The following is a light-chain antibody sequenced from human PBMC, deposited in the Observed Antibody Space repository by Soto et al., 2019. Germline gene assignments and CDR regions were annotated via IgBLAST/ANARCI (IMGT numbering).Light chain of an antibody. CDR2: EGS. V-gene: IGLV2-23*03. CDR3: CSYAGSSTFGAV. CDR1: SSGVGSYNL. Sequence: QSALTQPASVSGSPGQSITISCTGTSSGVGSYNLVSWYQQHPGKAPKLMIYEGSKRPSGVSNRFSGSKSGNTASLTISGLQAEDEADYYCCSYAGSSTFGAVFGGGPKLTVL. J-gene: IGLJ2*01.